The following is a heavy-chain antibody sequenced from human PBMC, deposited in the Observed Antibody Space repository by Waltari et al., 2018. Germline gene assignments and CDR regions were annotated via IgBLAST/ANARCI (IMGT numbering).Heavy chain of an antibody. CDR1: VFTFISDG. D-gene: IGHD4-17*01. CDR3: AKDGGTTVTLTG. Sequence: QVQLVESGGGVVQPGRSLRLSCAASVFTFISDGMPWVRQAPGKGLDWVAVISYDGSNKYYADSVKGRFTISRDNSKNTLYLQMNSLRAEDTAVYYCAKDGGTTVTLTGWGQGTLVTVSS. V-gene: IGHV3-30*18. J-gene: IGHJ4*02. CDR2: ISYDGSNK.